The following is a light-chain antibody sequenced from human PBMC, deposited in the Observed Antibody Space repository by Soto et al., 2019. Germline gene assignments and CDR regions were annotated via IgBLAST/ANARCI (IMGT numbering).Light chain of an antibody. CDR2: DAS. CDR3: QQRKYWPPIT. CDR1: QSVDIY. J-gene: IGKJ5*01. Sequence: TVLTQSPATLSLSPGERATLSCRASQSVDIYLAWCQQKPGQAPRLLIYDASNRATGIPPRFSGSGSGTDFTLTISSLEPEDFAVYYCQQRKYWPPITFGQGTRLDIK. V-gene: IGKV3-11*01.